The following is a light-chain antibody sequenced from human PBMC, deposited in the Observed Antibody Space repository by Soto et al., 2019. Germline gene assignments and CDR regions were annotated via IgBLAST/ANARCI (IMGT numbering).Light chain of an antibody. CDR1: SSDVGGYNY. CDR3: SSYTSSNVV. V-gene: IGLV2-14*01. Sequence: QSALTQPSSVSGSPGQSITISCTGTSSDVGGYNYVSWYQQHPGKAPKLMIYDVSNRPSGVSNRFSGSNSGNTASLTISGLQAEDEADYYCSSYTSSNVVFGGGTKLTVL. J-gene: IGLJ2*01. CDR2: DVS.